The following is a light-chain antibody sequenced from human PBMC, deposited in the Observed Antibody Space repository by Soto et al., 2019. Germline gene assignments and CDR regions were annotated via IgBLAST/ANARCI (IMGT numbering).Light chain of an antibody. Sequence: EIVMTQSPATLSVSPGERATLSCRASQSVSSYLAWYQQRPGQTPRLLIYSVSSRATGIPDRFSGSGSGTDFTLTISRLEPEDFAMYYCHQRSNWPKTFGQANKGDI. J-gene: IGKJ1*01. V-gene: IGKV3D-20*02. CDR3: HQRSNWPKT. CDR2: SVS. CDR1: QSVSSY.